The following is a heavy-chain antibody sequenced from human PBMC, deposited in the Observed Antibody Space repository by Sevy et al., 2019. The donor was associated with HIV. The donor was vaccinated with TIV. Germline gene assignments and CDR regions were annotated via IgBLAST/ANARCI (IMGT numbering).Heavy chain of an antibody. J-gene: IGHJ5*02. CDR1: GFTFRNYE. Sequence: GGSLRLSCAASGFTFRNYEMNWVRQAPGKGLEWISYISSSDVTKYYADSVKGRFTISRDNAKNSLSLQMNSLRAEDTAVYYCERVGAYYDKGLDTWGQGTRVTVSS. D-gene: IGHD3-16*01. CDR3: ERVGAYYDKGLDT. CDR2: ISSSDVTK. V-gene: IGHV3-48*03.